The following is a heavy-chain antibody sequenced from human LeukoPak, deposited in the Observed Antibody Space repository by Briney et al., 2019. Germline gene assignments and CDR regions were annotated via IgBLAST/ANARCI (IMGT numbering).Heavy chain of an antibody. D-gene: IGHD3/OR15-3a*01. CDR2: IYMSGST. CDR1: GDSISSGSYY. J-gene: IGHJ5*02. CDR3: ARGDWLKWFDP. V-gene: IGHV4-61*09. Sequence: PSETLSFTCTVSGDSISSGSYYWNWIRQPAGKGLEWIGHIYMSGSTNYNPSLKSRVFISVDTSKNQFSLKLSSVTAADTAVYYCARGDWLKWFDPWGQGTLVTVSS.